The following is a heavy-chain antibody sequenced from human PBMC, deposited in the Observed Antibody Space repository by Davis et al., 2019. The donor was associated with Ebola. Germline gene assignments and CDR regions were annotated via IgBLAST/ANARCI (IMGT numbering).Heavy chain of an antibody. D-gene: IGHD3-22*01. J-gene: IGHJ4*02. CDR1: GFTFSSYA. CDR3: ASGAGYYDSSGYYYGGGHYFDY. CDR2: ISYDGSNK. V-gene: IGHV3-30*04. Sequence: GESLKISCAASGFTFSSYAMHWVRQAPGKGLEWVAVISYDGSNKYYGDSVKGRFTISRDNSKNTLYLQMNSLRAEDTAVYYCASGAGYYDSSGYYYGGGHYFDYWGQGTLVTVSS.